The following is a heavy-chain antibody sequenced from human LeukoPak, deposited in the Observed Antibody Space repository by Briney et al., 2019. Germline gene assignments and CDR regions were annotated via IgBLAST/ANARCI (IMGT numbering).Heavy chain of an antibody. CDR1: GFTFTTYW. Sequence: PGGSLRLSCAASGFTFTTYWMQWVRQAPGKGLVWVSRINPDGTSTSYADSVKGRFSISRDNAKNTLHLQMNSLRAEDTAVYYCASSSGWYHWGQGTLVTVSS. CDR3: ASSSGWYH. D-gene: IGHD6-19*01. CDR2: INPDGTST. J-gene: IGHJ5*02. V-gene: IGHV3-74*01.